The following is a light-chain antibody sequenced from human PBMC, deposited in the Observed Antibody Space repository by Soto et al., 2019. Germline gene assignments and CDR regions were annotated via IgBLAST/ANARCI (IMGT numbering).Light chain of an antibody. V-gene: IGLV2-14*01. CDR1: SSDVGDYNF. Sequence: QSALTQPASVSGSPGQSITISCTGTSSDVGDYNFVSWYQQHPGKAPKLMIYDVINRPSGVSNRFSGSKSGNTASLTISGLQAEDEADYYCSAYTSISPVVVFGGGTKLTVL. CDR2: DVI. J-gene: IGLJ2*01. CDR3: SAYTSISPVVV.